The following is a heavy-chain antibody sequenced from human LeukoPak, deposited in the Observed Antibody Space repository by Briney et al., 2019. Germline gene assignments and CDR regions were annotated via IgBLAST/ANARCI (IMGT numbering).Heavy chain of an antibody. CDR2: IRYDGSNK. CDR1: GFTFSSYG. Sequence: GGSLRLSCAASGFTFSSYGMHWVRQAPGKGLEWVAFIRYDGSNKYYADSVKGRFTISRDNSKNTLYLQMNSLRAEDTAVYYCAKGRGDYVWGSYRPNWFDLWGQGTLVTVSS. CDR3: AKGRGDYVWGSYRPNWFDL. V-gene: IGHV3-30*02. J-gene: IGHJ5*02. D-gene: IGHD3-16*02.